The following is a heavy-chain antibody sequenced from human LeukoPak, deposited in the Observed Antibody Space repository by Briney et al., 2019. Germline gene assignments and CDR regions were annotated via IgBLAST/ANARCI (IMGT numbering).Heavy chain of an antibody. D-gene: IGHD2/OR15-2a*01. CDR3: ARDLRAELSHLSESDY. CDR2: ISAYNGNT. J-gene: IGHJ4*02. V-gene: IGHV1-18*01. Sequence: ASVKVSCKASGYTFTSYGISWVRQAPGQGLEWMGWISAYNGNTNYAQKLQGRVTMTTDTSTSTAYMELRSLRSDDTAVYYRARDLRAELSHLSESDYWGQGTLVTVSS. CDR1: GYTFTSYG.